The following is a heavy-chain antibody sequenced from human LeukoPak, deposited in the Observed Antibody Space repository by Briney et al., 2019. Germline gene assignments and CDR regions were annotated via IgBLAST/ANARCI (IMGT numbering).Heavy chain of an antibody. CDR3: ARDSTVTTRYLFDV. CDR1: GLTFSIYA. CDR2: ISGSGGSQ. Sequence: GGSHTLSCAPSGLTFSIYALTWARHTPGGGLECVGSISGSGGSQHYEDSVKGRYTISRDTFKNTMYLQMNSLRAEDTAIYYCARDSTVTTRYLFDVWGQGTLVTVSS. J-gene: IGHJ4*02. V-gene: IGHV3-23*01. D-gene: IGHD4-17*01.